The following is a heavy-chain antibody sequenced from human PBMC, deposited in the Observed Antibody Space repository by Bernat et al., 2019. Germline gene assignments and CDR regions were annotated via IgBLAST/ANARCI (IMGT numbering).Heavy chain of an antibody. CDR3: AKSNLYGGGGSSWHPPFDY. Sequence: QVQLQESGPGLVKPSQTLSLTCTVSGGSISSGDYYWSWIRQPPGKGLEWIGYIYYSGSTYYNPSLKSRVTISVDTSKNQFSLKLSSVTAADTAVYYCAKSNLYGGGGSSWHPPFDYWGQGTLVTVSS. CDR2: IYYSGST. J-gene: IGHJ4*02. V-gene: IGHV4-30-4*01. D-gene: IGHD6-13*01. CDR1: GGSISSGDYY.